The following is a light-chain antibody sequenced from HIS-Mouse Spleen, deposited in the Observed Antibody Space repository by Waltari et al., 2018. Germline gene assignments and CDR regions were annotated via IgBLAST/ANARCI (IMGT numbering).Light chain of an antibody. CDR1: AFPKKY. CDR2: EDN. CDR3: YSTDSSGNHRV. Sequence: SYELTQPPSVSVSPGQTARITCSGDAFPKKYSYWYQQKSGQAPVLVLYEDNKRPSGIPERFSGSSSGTMATLTISGAQVEDEADYYCYSTDSSGNHRVFGGGTKLTVL. V-gene: IGLV3-10*01. J-gene: IGLJ2*01.